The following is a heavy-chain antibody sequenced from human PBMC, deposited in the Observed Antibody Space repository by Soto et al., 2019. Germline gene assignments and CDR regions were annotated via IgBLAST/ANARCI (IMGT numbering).Heavy chain of an antibody. D-gene: IGHD3-16*01. CDR3: ARVAYTSRATHWFDC. V-gene: IGHV1-69*01. CDR1: GGTFTNYA. Sequence: QVQLVQSGAEVKKPGSSVKVSCKASGGTFTNYAVSWVRQAPGQGLEWMGDIIPIFGTTNYAQKFQGRVTIAADESTSTEYMELTNLRSEDTALYYFARVAYTSRATHWFDCWGQGTLVTVSS. J-gene: IGHJ5*01. CDR2: IIPIFGTT.